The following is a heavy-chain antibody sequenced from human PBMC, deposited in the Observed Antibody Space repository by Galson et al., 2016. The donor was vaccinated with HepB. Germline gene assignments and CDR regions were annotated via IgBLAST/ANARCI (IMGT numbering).Heavy chain of an antibody. CDR3: ANQLGTNLDAFAI. V-gene: IGHV3-11*01. CDR2: ISSSYNTI. Sequence: SGFTFNDYYMSWIRQAPGKGLEWISFISSSYNTIKYAKSVKGRFTISRDNAKNSLYLQMNSLRAADTAVYYCANQLGTNLDAFAIWGQGTIVTVSS. D-gene: IGHD7-27*01. J-gene: IGHJ3*02. CDR1: GFTFNDYY.